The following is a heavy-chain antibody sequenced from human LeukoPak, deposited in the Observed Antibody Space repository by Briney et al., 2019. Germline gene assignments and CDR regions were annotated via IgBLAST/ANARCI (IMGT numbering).Heavy chain of an antibody. CDR2: INPNSGGT. D-gene: IGHD3-10*01. CDR1: GYTFTGYY. CDR3: ARGSITMVWGFVDY. Sequence: GASVKVSCKACGYTFTGYYMHWVRQAPGQGLEWMGWINPNSGGTNYAQKFQGRVTMTRDTSISTAYMELSRLRSDDTAVYYCARGSITMVWGFVDYWGQGTLVTVSS. V-gene: IGHV1-2*02. J-gene: IGHJ4*02.